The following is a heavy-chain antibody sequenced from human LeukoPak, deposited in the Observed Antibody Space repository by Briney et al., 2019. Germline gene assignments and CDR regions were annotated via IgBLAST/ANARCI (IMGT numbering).Heavy chain of an antibody. Sequence: GESLKISCRGSGYSFTAYWVAWVRQMPGKGLEWMATIYPGDSATAYSPSFQGQVTISADKSITTAYLQWSSLKASDTAMYYCARPAAGLGGFDYWGQGTLVTVSS. CDR1: GYSFTAYW. CDR2: IYPGDSAT. V-gene: IGHV5-51*01. CDR3: ARPAAGLGGFDY. J-gene: IGHJ4*02. D-gene: IGHD3-16*01.